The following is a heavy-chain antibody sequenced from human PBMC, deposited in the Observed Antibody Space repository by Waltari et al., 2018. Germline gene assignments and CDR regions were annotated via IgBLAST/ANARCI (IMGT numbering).Heavy chain of an antibody. D-gene: IGHD4-17*01. Sequence: QVQLQESGPGLVKPSETLSLTCAVSGYSISSGYYWGWIRQPPGKGLEGIGSIYHSGSTYHNPSLKSRVTISVDTSKNQFSLKLSSVTAADTAVYYCARWVGYGDLYFFDSWGQGTLVTVSS. CDR2: IYHSGST. CDR1: GYSISSGYY. J-gene: IGHJ4*02. V-gene: IGHV4-38-2*01. CDR3: ARWVGYGDLYFFDS.